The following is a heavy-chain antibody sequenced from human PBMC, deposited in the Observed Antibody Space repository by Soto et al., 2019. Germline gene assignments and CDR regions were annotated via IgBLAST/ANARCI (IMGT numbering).Heavy chain of an antibody. CDR1: GGTFSSYA. CDR2: IIPIFGTA. J-gene: IGHJ4*02. V-gene: IGHV1-69*06. D-gene: IGHD3-22*01. CDR3: AREGMSYYYDSSGYYDY. Sequence: QVQLVQSGAEVKKPGSSVKVSCKASGGTFSSYAISWVRQAPGQGLEWMGGIIPIFGTANYAQKFQGRVTITADKSTSTAYMELSSLRSEDTAVYYCAREGMSYYYDSSGYYDYWGQGTLVTVSS.